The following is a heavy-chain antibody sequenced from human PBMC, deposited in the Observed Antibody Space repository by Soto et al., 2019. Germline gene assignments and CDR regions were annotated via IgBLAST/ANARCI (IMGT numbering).Heavy chain of an antibody. V-gene: IGHV6-1*01. Sequence: SQTLSLTCAISGDGVSSNSAAWNWVRQSPSRGLEWLGRTYYRSKWYDDYAVSVKSRITISPDTSKNQFSLHLKSVTPEDTAVYYCARGAGRGYCSGNTCYSPYNYDGMDVWGQGTTVTVSS. CDR3: ARGAGRGYCSGNTCYSPYNYDGMDV. CDR1: GDGVSSNSAA. D-gene: IGHD2-15*01. CDR2: TYYRSKWYD. J-gene: IGHJ6*02.